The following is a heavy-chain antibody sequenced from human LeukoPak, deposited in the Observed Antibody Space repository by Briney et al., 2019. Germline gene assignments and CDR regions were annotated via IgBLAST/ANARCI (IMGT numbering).Heavy chain of an antibody. V-gene: IGHV4-59*01. CDR3: ARTKVATNECYFDY. CDR2: IYYSGST. Sequence: SETLSLTCTVSGGSISSYYWSWIRQPPGKGLEWIGYIYYSGSTNYNPSLKSRVTISVDTSKNQFSLKLSSVTAADTAVYYCARTKVATNECYFDYWGQGTLVTVSS. D-gene: IGHD5-12*01. J-gene: IGHJ4*02. CDR1: GGSISSYY.